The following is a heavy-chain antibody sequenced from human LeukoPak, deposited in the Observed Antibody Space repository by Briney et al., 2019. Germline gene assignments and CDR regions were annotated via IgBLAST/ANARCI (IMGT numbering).Heavy chain of an antibody. D-gene: IGHD1-26*01. J-gene: IGHJ4*02. CDR2: ISSSSSYT. Sequence: GGSLRLSCAASGFTFSDYYMSWIRQAPGKGLEWVSYISSSSSYTNYADSVKGRFTISRDNAKNTLYLQMNSLRAEDTAVYYCAKDLVGATGYWGQGTLVTVSS. V-gene: IGHV3-11*06. CDR3: AKDLVGATGY. CDR1: GFTFSDYY.